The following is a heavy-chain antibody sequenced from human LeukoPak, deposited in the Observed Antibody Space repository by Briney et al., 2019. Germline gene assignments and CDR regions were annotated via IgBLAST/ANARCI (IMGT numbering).Heavy chain of an antibody. D-gene: IGHD5-24*01. CDR1: GASISSNIYY. CDR2: IYYSGST. CDR3: AGGERWLQPRI. J-gene: IGHJ4*02. V-gene: IGHV4-39*07. Sequence: SETLSLTCTVSGASISSNIYYWGWIRQPPGKGLEWIGSIYYSGSTYYNPSLKSRVTISVDTSKNQFSLKLSSVTAADTAVYYCAGGERWLQPRIWGQGTLVTVSS.